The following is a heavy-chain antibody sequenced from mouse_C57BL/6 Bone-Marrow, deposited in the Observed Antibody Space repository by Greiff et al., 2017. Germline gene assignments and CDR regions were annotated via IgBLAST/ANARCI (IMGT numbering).Heavy chain of an antibody. V-gene: IGHV1-64*01. D-gene: IGHD2-4*01. Sequence: QVQLQQPGAELVKPGASVKLSCKASGYTFTSYWMHWVKQRPGQGLEWIGMIHPNSGSTNYNEKFKSKATLTVDKSSSTAYMQLSSLTSEDSAVYYCARRGDYDGQVYAMDYWGQGTSVTVSS. J-gene: IGHJ4*01. CDR1: GYTFTSYW. CDR2: IHPNSGST. CDR3: ARRGDYDGQVYAMDY.